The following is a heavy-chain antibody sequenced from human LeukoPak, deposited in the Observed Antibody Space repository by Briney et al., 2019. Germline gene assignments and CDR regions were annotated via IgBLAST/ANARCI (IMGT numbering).Heavy chain of an antibody. D-gene: IGHD3-22*01. CDR2: IYYSGST. V-gene: IGHV4-59*01. CDR3: ASTNDNYYDSSGQFDY. CDR1: GGSISSYY. Sequence: SETLSLTCTVSGGSISSYYWSWIRQPPGKGLEWIGYIYYSGSTNYNPSLKSRVTISVDTSKNQFSLKLSSVTAADTAVYYCASTNDNYYDSSGQFDYWGQGTLATVSS. J-gene: IGHJ4*02.